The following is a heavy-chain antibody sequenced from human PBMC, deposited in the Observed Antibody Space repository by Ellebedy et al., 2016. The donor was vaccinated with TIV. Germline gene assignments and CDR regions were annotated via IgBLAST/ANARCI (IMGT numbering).Heavy chain of an antibody. J-gene: IGHJ4*02. V-gene: IGHV4-59*01. Sequence: MPSETLSLTCIVSGGSMNNYYWSWIRQPPGKGLECIGYTYYGGSTKYNPSLKYRVTISEDTSKNQFSLKLNSLTAADTAVYYCARLRYDYDRYYYDYWGQGTLVTVSS. D-gene: IGHD3-16*01. CDR2: TYYGGST. CDR1: GGSMNNYY. CDR3: ARLRYDYDRYYYDY.